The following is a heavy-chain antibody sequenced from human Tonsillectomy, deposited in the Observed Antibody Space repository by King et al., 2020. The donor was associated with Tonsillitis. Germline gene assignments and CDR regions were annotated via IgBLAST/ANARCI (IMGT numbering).Heavy chain of an antibody. J-gene: IGHJ2*01. CDR1: GGSFSGYY. D-gene: IGHD5-18*01. CDR3: ARVLVGAYSYGFRSWYFDL. Sequence: VQLQQWGAGLLKPSETLSLTCAVFGGSFSGYYWSWIRQPPGKGLEWIGEINHSGSTNCNPSLKSRVTISVDTSKNQLSLNLSSVTAADTAVYYCARVLVGAYSYGFRSWYFDLWGRGTLVTVSS. CDR2: INHSGST. V-gene: IGHV4-34*01.